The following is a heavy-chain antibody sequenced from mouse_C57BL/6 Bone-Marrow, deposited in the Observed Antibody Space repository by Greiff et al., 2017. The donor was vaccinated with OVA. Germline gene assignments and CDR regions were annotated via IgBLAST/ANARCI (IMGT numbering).Heavy chain of an antibody. D-gene: IGHD2-4*01. CDR1: GYSFTGYY. J-gene: IGHJ3*01. CDR3: ANDYDGAWFAY. Sequence: EVQLKESGPELVKPGASVKISCKASGYSFTGYYMHWVKQSHGNILDWIGYIYPYNGVSSYNQKFKGKATLTVDKSSSTAYMELRSLTSEDSAVYYCANDYDGAWFAYWGQGTLVTVSA. CDR2: IYPYNGVS. V-gene: IGHV1-31*01.